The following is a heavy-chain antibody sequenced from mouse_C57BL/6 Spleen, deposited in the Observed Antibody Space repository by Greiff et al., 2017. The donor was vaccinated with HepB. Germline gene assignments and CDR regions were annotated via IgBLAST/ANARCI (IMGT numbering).Heavy chain of an antibody. CDR3: ARERNYYGLYAMDY. CDR1: GFTFSDYG. CDR2: ISSGSSTI. V-gene: IGHV5-17*01. D-gene: IGHD1-1*01. Sequence: EVQLQQSGGGLVKPGGSLKLSCAASGFTFSDYGMHWVRQAPEKGLEWVAYISSGSSTIYYADTVKGRFTISRDNAKNTLFLQMTSLRSEDTAMYYCARERNYYGLYAMDYWGQGTSVTVSS. J-gene: IGHJ4*01.